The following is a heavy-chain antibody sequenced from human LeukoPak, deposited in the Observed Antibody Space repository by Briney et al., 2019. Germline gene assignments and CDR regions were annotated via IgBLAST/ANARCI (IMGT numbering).Heavy chain of an antibody. D-gene: IGHD7-27*01. CDR1: GDSVSSNSAA. CDR2: TYYRSKWYN. Sequence: SQTLSLTCAISGDSVSSNSAAWNWIRQSPSRGLEWLGRTYYRSKWYNDYAVSVKSRITINPDTSKNQFSLQLNSVTPKDTAVYYCARDVEEHWGNYYYGMDVWGQGTTVTVSS. V-gene: IGHV6-1*01. J-gene: IGHJ6*02. CDR3: ARDVEEHWGNYYYGMDV.